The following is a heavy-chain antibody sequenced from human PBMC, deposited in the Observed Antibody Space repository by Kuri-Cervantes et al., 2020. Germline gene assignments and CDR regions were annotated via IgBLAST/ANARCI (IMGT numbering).Heavy chain of an antibody. V-gene: IGHV3-19*01. CDR3: ARDVVVPAAIKATYYYYYGMDV. Sequence: LSLTCAASGFTFSNSDMNWIRQAPGKGLEWVSGVSWNGSRTHYADSVKGRFIISRDNSRNFLYQQMNSLRPEDMAVYYCARDVVVPAAIKATYYYYYGMDVWGQGTTVTVSS. CDR1: GFTFSNSD. CDR2: VSWNGSRT. D-gene: IGHD2-2*01. J-gene: IGHJ6*02.